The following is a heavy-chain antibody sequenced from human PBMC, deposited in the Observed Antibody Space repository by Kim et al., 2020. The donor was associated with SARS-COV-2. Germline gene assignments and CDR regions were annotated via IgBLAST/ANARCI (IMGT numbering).Heavy chain of an antibody. CDR1: GGSISGYY. D-gene: IGHD4-17*01. J-gene: IGHJ3*02. CDR3: ARSRENGDYPLDAFDI. V-gene: IGHV4-4*07. CDR2: LYTSGST. Sequence: SETLSLTCTVSGGSISGYYWSWIRQPAVKGLEWIGRLYTSGSTNYNPSLKGRVTMSVDTSKNQLSLSLSSVTAADTAVYYCARSRENGDYPLDAFDIWGQGTMVTVSS.